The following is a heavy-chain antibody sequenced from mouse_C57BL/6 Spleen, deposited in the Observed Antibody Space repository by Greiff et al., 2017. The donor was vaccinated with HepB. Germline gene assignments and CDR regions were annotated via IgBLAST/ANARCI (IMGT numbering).Heavy chain of an antibody. CDR3: AGYDYDGGDY. D-gene: IGHD2-4*01. CDR2: IYPRSGNT. CDR1: GYTFTSYG. Sequence: QVHVKQSGAELARPGASVKLSCKASGYTFTSYGISWVKQRTGQGLEWIGEIYPRSGNTYYNEKFKGKATLTADKSSSTAYMELRSLTSEDSAVYFWAGYDYDGGDYWGQGTTLTVSS. V-gene: IGHV1-81*01. J-gene: IGHJ2*01.